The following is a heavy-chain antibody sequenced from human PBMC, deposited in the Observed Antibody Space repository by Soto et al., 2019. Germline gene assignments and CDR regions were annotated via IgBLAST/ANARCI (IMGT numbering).Heavy chain of an antibody. CDR1: GFTFSSYW. J-gene: IGHJ6*03. D-gene: IGHD6-13*01. Sequence: GGSLRLSCAASGFTFSSYWMHWVRQAPGKGLVWVSRINSDGSSTSYADSVKGRFTISRDNAKNTLYLQMNSLRAEDTAVYYCARVVWSSFPSYYYYYMDVWGKGTTVTVSS. V-gene: IGHV3-74*01. CDR3: ARVVWSSFPSYYYYYMDV. CDR2: INSDGSST.